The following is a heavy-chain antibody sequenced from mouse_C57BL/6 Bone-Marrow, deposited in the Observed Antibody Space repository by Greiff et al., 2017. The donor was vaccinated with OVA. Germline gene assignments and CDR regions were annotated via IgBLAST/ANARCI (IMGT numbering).Heavy chain of an antibody. Sequence: DVQLQESGPGLAKPSQTLSLTCSVTGYSITSDYWNWLRKFPGNKLEYMGYISYSGSTYYNPSLKSRISITRDTSKNQYYLQLNSVTTEDTATYYCARWYYYGSSRYYFDYWGQGTTLTVSS. CDR3: ARWYYYGSSRYYFDY. V-gene: IGHV3-8*01. D-gene: IGHD1-1*01. CDR2: ISYSGST. CDR1: GYSITSDY. J-gene: IGHJ2*01.